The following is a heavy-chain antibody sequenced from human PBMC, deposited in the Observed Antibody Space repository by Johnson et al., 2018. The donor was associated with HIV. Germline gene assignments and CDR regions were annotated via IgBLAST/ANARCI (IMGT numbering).Heavy chain of an antibody. D-gene: IGHD7-27*01. V-gene: IGHV3-33*06. Sequence: QVQLVESGGGVVQPGRSLRLSCEASGITFSSYGMNWVRQAPGKVLEWVAVIWYDGSNKYYADSVKGRFTIFRDNSENTLYLQMNRLRAEDTAVYFCAKDRTNWGYDAFDVWGQGTTVTVSS. CDR2: IWYDGSNK. J-gene: IGHJ3*01. CDR3: AKDRTNWGYDAFDV. CDR1: GITFSSYG.